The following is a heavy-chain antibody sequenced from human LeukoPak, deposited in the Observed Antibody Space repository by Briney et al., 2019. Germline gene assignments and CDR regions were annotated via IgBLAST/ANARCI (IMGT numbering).Heavy chain of an antibody. J-gene: IGHJ5*02. V-gene: IGHV4-4*02. CDR1: GGSISSSNW. D-gene: IGHD6-19*01. CDR3: ARASVAGTRGGKNWFDP. Sequence: PSGTLSLTCAVSGGSISSSNWWSWVRPPPGKGLEWIGEIYHSGSTNYNPSLKSRVTISVDKSKNQFSLKLSSVTAADTAVYYCARASVAGTRGGKNWFDPWGQGTLVTVSS. CDR2: IYHSGST.